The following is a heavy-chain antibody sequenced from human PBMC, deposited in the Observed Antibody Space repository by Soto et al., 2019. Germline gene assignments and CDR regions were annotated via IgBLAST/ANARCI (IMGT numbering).Heavy chain of an antibody. CDR2: IDPSDSYT. CDR3: ATLDRSNSFSGFDS. CDR1: GYSFISHW. V-gene: IGHV5-10-1*04. D-gene: IGHD1-26*01. Sequence: PGESLKISCKGSGYSFISHWINWVRQMPGKGLEWMGRIDPSDSYTNYSPSFRGQVTISADKSVSTAYLQWSSLRASDTAMYYCATLDRSNSFSGFDSWGQGTPVTVSS. J-gene: IGHJ4*02.